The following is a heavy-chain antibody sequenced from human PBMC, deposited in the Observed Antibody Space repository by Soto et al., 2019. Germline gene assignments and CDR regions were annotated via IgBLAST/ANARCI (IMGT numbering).Heavy chain of an antibody. Sequence: SETLSLTCTVSGDSISSTNNYWSWIRQHPGKGLEWIGYIYYSGSTYYNPSLKSRPAISVDTSKNQFSLKLSSVTAADTAVCYCARTVCSSASCYGYYYYGLDVWGQGTTVTVSS. V-gene: IGHV4-31*03. CDR3: ARTVCSSASCYGYYYYGLDV. CDR1: GDSISSTNNY. J-gene: IGHJ6*02. D-gene: IGHD2-2*01. CDR2: IYYSGST.